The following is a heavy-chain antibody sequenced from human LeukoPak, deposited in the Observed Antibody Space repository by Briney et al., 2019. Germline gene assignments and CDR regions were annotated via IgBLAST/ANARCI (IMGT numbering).Heavy chain of an antibody. D-gene: IGHD3-9*01. J-gene: IGHJ4*02. Sequence: PSETLSLTCTVSGGSLSSSSYYWGWIRQPPGKGLEWIGSIYYSGSTYYNPSLKSRVTISVDTSKNQFSLKLSSVTAADTAVYYCARARGLMDYRFDSGDRFDYWGQGTLVTVSS. CDR2: IYYSGST. CDR1: GGSLSSSSYY. CDR3: ARARGLMDYRFDSGDRFDY. V-gene: IGHV4-39*07.